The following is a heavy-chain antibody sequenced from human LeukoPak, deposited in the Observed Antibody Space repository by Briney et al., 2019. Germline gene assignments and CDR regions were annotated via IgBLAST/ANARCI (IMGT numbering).Heavy chain of an antibody. J-gene: IGHJ4*02. CDR3: AREVGYGSGSYYNFDY. V-gene: IGHV1-69*13. CDR2: IIPIFAAA. D-gene: IGHD3-10*01. Sequence: ASVKVSCKASGGTFSSYAINWVRQAHGQGLEWMGGIIPIFAAANYAQKFQGRVTITADESTSTAYMELSSLRSEDTAVYYCAREVGYGSGSYYNFDYWGQGTLVTVSS. CDR1: GGTFSSYA.